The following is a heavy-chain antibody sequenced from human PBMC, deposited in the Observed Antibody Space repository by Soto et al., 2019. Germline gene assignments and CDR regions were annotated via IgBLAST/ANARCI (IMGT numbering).Heavy chain of an antibody. CDR2: IHSIRSII. CDR3: ARDARNAAYDY. V-gene: IGHV3-48*02. D-gene: IGHD1-1*01. CDR1: GFTFSSHA. J-gene: IGHJ4*02. Sequence: EVQLVESGGGLVQPGGSLRLSCAVSGFTFSSHAMNWVRQAPGKGLEWVAYIHSIRSIIYYADSVKGRFTISRDNAKNSLYLQMDSLRDGDTAVYYCARDARNAAYDYWGQGTLVTVSS.